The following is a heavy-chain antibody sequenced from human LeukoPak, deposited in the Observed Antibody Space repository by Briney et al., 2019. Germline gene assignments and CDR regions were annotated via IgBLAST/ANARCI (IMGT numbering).Heavy chain of an antibody. J-gene: IGHJ4*02. CDR3: ARRRFVRGPVVVNPFDY. Sequence: SETLSLTCTVSGGSISNTFYYWGWIRQPPGKGLEWIGSINYSGSTYYNPSLKSRVTISIDTSKNQFSLNLSSVTAADTAVYYCARRRFVRGPVVVNPFDYWGQGTLVTVSS. D-gene: IGHD2-8*01. CDR2: INYSGST. V-gene: IGHV4-39*01. CDR1: GGSISNTFYY.